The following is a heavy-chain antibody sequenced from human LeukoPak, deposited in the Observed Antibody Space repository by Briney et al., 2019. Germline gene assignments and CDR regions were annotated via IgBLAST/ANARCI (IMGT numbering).Heavy chain of an antibody. CDR1: GGSISSYY. Sequence: KPSETLSLTCTVSGGSISSYYWSWIRQPPGKGLEWIGYIYYSGSTNYNPSLKSRVTISVDTSKNQFSLKLSSVTAADTAVYYCARYYYDSSGYYYGYFDYWGQGTLVTVSS. V-gene: IGHV4-59*01. CDR3: ARYYYDSSGYYYGYFDY. D-gene: IGHD3-22*01. CDR2: IYYSGST. J-gene: IGHJ4*02.